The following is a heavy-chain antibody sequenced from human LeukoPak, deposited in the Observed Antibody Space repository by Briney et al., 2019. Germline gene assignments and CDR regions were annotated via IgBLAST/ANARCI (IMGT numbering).Heavy chain of an antibody. CDR2: FYNSGSP. CDR1: GGPINNDY. J-gene: IGHJ4*02. V-gene: IGHV4-59*01. Sequence: PSETLSLTCTVSGGPINNDYWSWNRQLPAKGLEWIGQFYNSGSPNYNPSLKSRVAISVDATKNQFSLKLTSVTAADTAVYYCARLPGYWGQGTLVTVSS. CDR3: ARLPGY.